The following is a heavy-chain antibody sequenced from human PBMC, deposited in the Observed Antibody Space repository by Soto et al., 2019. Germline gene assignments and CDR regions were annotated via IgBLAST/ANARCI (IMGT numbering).Heavy chain of an antibody. CDR3: ARVGYCSGGSCYVLYGMDV. V-gene: IGHV1-18*04. D-gene: IGHD2-15*01. CDR2: ISAYNGNT. J-gene: IGHJ6*02. CDR1: GYTFTSYG. Sequence: ASVKVSCKASGYTFTSYGISWVRQAPGQGLEWMGSISAYNGNTNYAQKLQGRVTMTTDTSTSTAYMELRSLRSDDTAVYYCARVGYCSGGSCYVLYGMDVWGQGTTVTVSS.